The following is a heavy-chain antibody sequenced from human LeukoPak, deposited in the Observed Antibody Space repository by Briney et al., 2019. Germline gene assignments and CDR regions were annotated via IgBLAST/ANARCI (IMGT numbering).Heavy chain of an antibody. CDR1: GFTFSTYC. D-gene: IGHD5-18*01. J-gene: IGHJ4*02. V-gene: IGHV3-7*01. CDR3: ARVWVQRGRYFDY. CDR2: IKQDGSEK. Sequence: GGSLRLSCAASGFTFSTYCMSCVRHAPGEGLEWVANIKQDGSEKYYVDSVKGRFTISRDNAKNSLYLQMNSLRAEDTAVYYCARVWVQRGRYFDYWGQGTLVTVSS.